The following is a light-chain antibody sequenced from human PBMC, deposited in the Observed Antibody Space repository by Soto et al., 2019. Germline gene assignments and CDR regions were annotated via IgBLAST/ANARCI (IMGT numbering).Light chain of an antibody. Sequence: EFVLTQSPGTLSLSPGERATLSRRASQTVRNNYLAWYQQKHGQPPRLLIYDASSRDTGIPDRFSGDRSGTDFTLSISSLEPEDFEVYYCQQFSSYPLTFGGGTKVDIK. V-gene: IGKV3-20*01. CDR2: DAS. J-gene: IGKJ4*01. CDR1: QTVRNNY. CDR3: QQFSSYPLT.